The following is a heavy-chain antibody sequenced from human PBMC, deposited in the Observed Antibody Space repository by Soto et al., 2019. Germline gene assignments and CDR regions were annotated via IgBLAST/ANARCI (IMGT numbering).Heavy chain of an antibody. CDR2: MNPNIGTT. V-gene: IGHV1-8*01. Sequence: ASVTVSCQASGYTFTSYDINWVRQATGQGLEWMGGMNPNIGTTNYAQKFQGRVTITGNESISTAYMELRSLRSEDTAVYYCARDGYCSSTSCYHFDYWGQGTLVTVSS. D-gene: IGHD2-2*03. J-gene: IGHJ4*02. CDR3: ARDGYCSSTSCYHFDY. CDR1: GYTFTSYD.